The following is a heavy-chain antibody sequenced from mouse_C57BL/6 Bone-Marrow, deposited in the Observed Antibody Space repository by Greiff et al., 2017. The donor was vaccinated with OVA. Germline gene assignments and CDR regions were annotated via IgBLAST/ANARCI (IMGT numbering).Heavy chain of an antibody. D-gene: IGHD2-3*01. CDR3: ARRGLMRGDY. Sequence: QVQLKQPGAELVKPGASVKLSCKASGYTFTSYWMHWVKQRPGQGLEWIGMIHPNSGSTNYNEKFKSKATLTVDKSSSTAYMQLSSLTSEDSAVYYCARRGLMRGDYWGQGTSVTVSS. J-gene: IGHJ4*01. CDR1: GYTFTSYW. CDR2: IHPNSGST. V-gene: IGHV1-64*01.